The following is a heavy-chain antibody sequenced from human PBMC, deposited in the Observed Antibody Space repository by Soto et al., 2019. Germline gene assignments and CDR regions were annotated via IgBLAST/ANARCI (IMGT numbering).Heavy chain of an antibody. CDR3: ARPLPKYYYYGMDV. V-gene: IGHV3-33*01. CDR2: IWYDGSNK. Sequence: GGSLRLSCAASGFTCSSYGMHWVRQAPGKGLEWVAVIWYDGSNKYYADSVKGRFTISRDNSKNTLYLQMNSLRAEDTAVYYCARPLPKYYYYGMDVWGQGTTVTVSS. CDR1: GFTCSSYG. J-gene: IGHJ6*02.